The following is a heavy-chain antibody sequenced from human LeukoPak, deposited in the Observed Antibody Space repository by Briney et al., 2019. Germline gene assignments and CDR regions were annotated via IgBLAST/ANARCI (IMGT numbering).Heavy chain of an antibody. CDR1: GGSISSGGYS. V-gene: IGHV4-30-2*01. J-gene: IGHJ3*02. CDR3: AVRSSGWSRDAFDI. CDR2: IYHSGST. Sequence: SQTLSLTCAVSGGSISSGGYSWSWIRQPPGKGLEWIGYIYHSGSTYYDPSLKSRVTISVDRSKNQFSLKLSSVTAADTAVYYCAVRSSGWSRDAFDIWGQGTMVTVSS. D-gene: IGHD6-19*01.